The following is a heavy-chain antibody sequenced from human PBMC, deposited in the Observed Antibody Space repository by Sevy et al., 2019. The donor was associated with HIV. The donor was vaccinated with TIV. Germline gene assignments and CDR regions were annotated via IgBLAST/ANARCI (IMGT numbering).Heavy chain of an antibody. CDR3: ARGYNWNYFYYNYGMDV. V-gene: IGHV3-48*01. CDR2: ISSSSSTI. J-gene: IGHJ6*02. D-gene: IGHD1-7*01. Sequence: GGSLRLSCAASGFTFSSYSMNWVRQAPGKGLEWVSYISSSSSTIYYADSVKGRFTISRDNAKNSLYLQMNSLRAEDTAVYYCARGYNWNYFYYNYGMDVWGQGTTVTVSS. CDR1: GFTFSSYS.